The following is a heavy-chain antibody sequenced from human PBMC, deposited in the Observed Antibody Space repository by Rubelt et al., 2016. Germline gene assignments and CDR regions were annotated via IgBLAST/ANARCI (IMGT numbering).Heavy chain of an antibody. D-gene: IGHD4-11*01. V-gene: IGHV3-15*07. CDR1: GFTFTKAW. Sequence: VESGGGLVKPGGSLRLSCAASGFTFTKAWTNWVRQAPGKGLEWVGRIKSKSDGGTTDYAAPMKGRFTISRDDSKNTLYLQMTSLKTEDTAVYYCTTATKNVVTTHGSWGQGTLVTVSS. J-gene: IGHJ4*02. CDR3: TTATKNVVTTHGS. CDR2: IKSKSDGGTT.